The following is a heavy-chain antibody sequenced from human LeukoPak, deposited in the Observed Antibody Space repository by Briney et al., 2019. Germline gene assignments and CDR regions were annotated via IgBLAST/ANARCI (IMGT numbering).Heavy chain of an antibody. Sequence: GGSLKLSCAASGFTFSGSAIHWVRQASGKGLEWVGRIRDKANSYATAYIASVKGRFTISRDDSKNTAYLQMSSLKTEDTAVYYCTRWDCTTTGCYPFDYWGQGTLVTVSS. CDR3: TRWDCTTTGCYPFDY. CDR2: IRDKANSYAT. V-gene: IGHV3-73*01. CDR1: GFTFSGSA. J-gene: IGHJ4*02. D-gene: IGHD2-2*01.